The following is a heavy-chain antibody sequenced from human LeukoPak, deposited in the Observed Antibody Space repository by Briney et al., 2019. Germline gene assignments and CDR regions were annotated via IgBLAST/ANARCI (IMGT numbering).Heavy chain of an antibody. J-gene: IGHJ5*02. D-gene: IGHD3-10*01. V-gene: IGHV3-21*01. CDR1: GFTFSSYS. CDR3: ARDDGYYYGSGSDWFDP. CDR2: ISSSSSYI. Sequence: PGRSLRLSCAASGFTFSSYSMNWVRQAPGKGLEWVSSISSSSSYIYYADSVKGRFTISRDNAKNSLYLQMNSLRAEDTAVYYCARDDGYYYGSGSDWFDPWGQGTLVTVSS.